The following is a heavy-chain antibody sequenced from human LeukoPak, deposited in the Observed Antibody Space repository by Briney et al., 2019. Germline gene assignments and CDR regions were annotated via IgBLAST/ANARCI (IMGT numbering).Heavy chain of an antibody. CDR3: ARGRYNSEAFDI. J-gene: IGHJ3*02. V-gene: IGHV4-61*02. Sequence: SQTLSLTCTVSGASISSGSYYWSWIRQPAGKGLEWVGRIYTSGSTNYNPSLKNRVTISVGTSNNQFSLKLSSVTAADTAVYYCARGRYNSEAFDIWGQGTMVTVSS. CDR2: IYTSGST. CDR1: GASISSGSYY. D-gene: IGHD1-1*01.